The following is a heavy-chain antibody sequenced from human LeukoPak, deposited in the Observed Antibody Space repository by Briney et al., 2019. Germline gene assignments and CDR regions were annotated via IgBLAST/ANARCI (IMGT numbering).Heavy chain of an antibody. CDR3: ARLPVVPAAMGNHAFDI. D-gene: IGHD2-2*01. Sequence: SETLSLTCTVSGGSISSYYWSWIRQPPGKGLEWIGSIYYSGSTYYNPSLKSRVTISVDTSKNQFSLKLSSVTAADTAVYYCARLPVVPAAMGNHAFDIWGQGTMVTVSS. J-gene: IGHJ3*02. CDR2: IYYSGST. CDR1: GGSISSYY. V-gene: IGHV4-59*05.